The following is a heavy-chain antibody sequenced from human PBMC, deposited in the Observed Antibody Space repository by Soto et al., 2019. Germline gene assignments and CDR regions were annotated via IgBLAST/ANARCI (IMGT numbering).Heavy chain of an antibody. J-gene: IGHJ5*02. CDR3: ARGAQFWFDP. V-gene: IGHV4-59*01. CDR1: GGSLSSYY. CDR2: IYDSGTT. Sequence: PSETLSLTCTVSGGSLSSYYWGCIRQPPGKGLEWIAYIYDSGTTSYNPSLESRATISVDTSKNQFSLNLRSVTAADTAVYYCARGAQFWFDPWGQGTLVTVSS.